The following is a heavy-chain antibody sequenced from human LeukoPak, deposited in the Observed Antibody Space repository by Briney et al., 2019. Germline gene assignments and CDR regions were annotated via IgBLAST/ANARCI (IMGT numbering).Heavy chain of an antibody. J-gene: IGHJ4*02. CDR3: ARDDPLGY. V-gene: IGHV4-61*02. CDR1: GGSISSGSYY. CDR2: IYTSGST. Sequence: SQTLSLTCTVSGGSISSGSYYWSWIRQPAGKGLEWIGRIYTSGSTNYNPSLKSRVTISADTSKNQFSLKLSSVTAADTAVYYCARDDPLGYWGQGTLVTVSS.